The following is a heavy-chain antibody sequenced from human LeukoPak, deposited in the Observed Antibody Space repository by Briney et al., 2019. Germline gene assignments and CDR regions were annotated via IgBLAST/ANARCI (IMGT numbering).Heavy chain of an antibody. V-gene: IGHV3-43*02. D-gene: IGHD4-17*01. CDR1: GFTFDDYA. CDR2: INGDGRST. J-gene: IGHJ2*01. Sequence: PGGSLRLSCAASGFTFDDYAMHWVRQAPGKGLVWVSFINGDGRSTYYADSVKGRFTISRDNSRNSLYLQMNSLSTEDTAFYYCAKDAVMTTVTTGPQWYFDLWGRGTLVTVSS. CDR3: AKDAVMTTVTTGPQWYFDL.